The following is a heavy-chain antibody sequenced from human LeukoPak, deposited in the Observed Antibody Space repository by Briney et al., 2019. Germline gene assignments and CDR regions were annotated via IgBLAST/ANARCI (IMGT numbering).Heavy chain of an antibody. J-gene: IGHJ4*02. Sequence: PGGSLRLSCAASGFSFSSYSMNWVRQAPGKGLEWVSGIIWNGGKTDYADSVKGRFTISRDNAKSSLYLQMNSLRVEDAALYYCAKQRGYSFGSFDYWGQGTLVTVSS. CDR3: AKQRGYSFGSFDY. V-gene: IGHV3-20*04. CDR2: IIWNGGKT. D-gene: IGHD5-18*01. CDR1: GFSFSSYS.